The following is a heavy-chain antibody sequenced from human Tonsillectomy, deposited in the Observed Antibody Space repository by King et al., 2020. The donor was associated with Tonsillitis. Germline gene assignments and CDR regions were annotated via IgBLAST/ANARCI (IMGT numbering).Heavy chain of an antibody. CDR3: AGHAQYCSSTSGYGGYVP. Sequence: QLQESGPGLVKPSETLSLTCTVSGGSISSSSYYWGWIRQPPGKGLEWIGSIYYSGSTYYNPSLKSRVTISLETYKNQFSLKLSPVTAADTAGYCCAGHAQYCSSTSGYGGYVPWGQGTMVTVSS. V-gene: IGHV4-39*07. D-gene: IGHD2-2*01. J-gene: IGHJ3*01. CDR1: GGSISSSSYY. CDR2: IYYSGST.